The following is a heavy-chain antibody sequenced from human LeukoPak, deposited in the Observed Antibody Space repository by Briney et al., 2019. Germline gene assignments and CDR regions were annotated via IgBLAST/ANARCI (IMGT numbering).Heavy chain of an antibody. CDR1: GFTFSSYA. CDR3: AKGKSGSYYYFDY. D-gene: IGHD1-26*01. V-gene: IGHV3-23*01. J-gene: IGHJ4*02. Sequence: GGSLRLSCAAFGFTFSSYAMSWVRQAPGKGLEWVSAISGSGGSTYYADSVKGRFTISRDNSKNTLYLQMSSLRAEDTAVYYCAKGKSGSYYYFDYWGQGTLVTVSS. CDR2: ISGSGGST.